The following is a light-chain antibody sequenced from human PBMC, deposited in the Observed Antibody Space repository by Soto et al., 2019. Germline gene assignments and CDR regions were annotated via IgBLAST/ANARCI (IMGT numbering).Light chain of an antibody. CDR1: QSLLHSNGYNY. V-gene: IGKV2-28*01. CDR3: MQSLETPWT. Sequence: DIVMTQSPLSLPVTPGEAASISCSSSQSLLHSNGYNYVDWYLQKAGQSPHLLIYLGSNRASGVPDRFSGSGSVTYFTLKISRVEAEDVGVYYCMQSLETPWTFGQGTKVDIK. CDR2: LGS. J-gene: IGKJ1*01.